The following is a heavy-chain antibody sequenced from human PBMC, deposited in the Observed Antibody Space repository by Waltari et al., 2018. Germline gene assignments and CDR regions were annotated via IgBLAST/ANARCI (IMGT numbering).Heavy chain of an antibody. Sequence: QVELVESGGGVVEPGGSLRLSCSASGFTFRTSGMHWVRQTPGKGLEWLAMIWYDGSKQYYADSVYGRFSVSRDNSINMLYLQMNSLRADDAGLYHCARIPLEAARLEAVDWGQGTQVSVSS. CDR1: GFTFRTSG. CDR2: IWYDGSKQ. CDR3: ARIPLEAARLEAVD. J-gene: IGHJ4*02. D-gene: IGHD6-6*01. V-gene: IGHV3-33*01.